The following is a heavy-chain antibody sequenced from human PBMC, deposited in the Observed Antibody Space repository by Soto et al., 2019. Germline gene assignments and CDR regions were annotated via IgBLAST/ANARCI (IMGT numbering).Heavy chain of an antibody. Sequence: VKVSCKASGGTFSIYAISWVRQAPGQGLEWMGGIIPIFGTANYAQKFQGRVTITADESTSTAYMELSSLRSEDTAVYYCARDSSGSYYDFDYWGQGTLVTVSS. CDR1: GGTFSIYA. V-gene: IGHV1-69*13. J-gene: IGHJ4*02. D-gene: IGHD1-26*01. CDR3: ARDSSGSYYDFDY. CDR2: IIPIFGTA.